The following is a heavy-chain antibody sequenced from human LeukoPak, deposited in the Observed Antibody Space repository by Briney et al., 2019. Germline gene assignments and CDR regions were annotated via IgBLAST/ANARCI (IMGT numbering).Heavy chain of an antibody. CDR1: GFTFSSYD. Sequence: GGSLRLSRAASGFTFSSYDMHWVRQATGKGLEWVSAIGTAGDTYYPGSVKGRFTISRENAKNSLYLQMNSLRAEDTAVYYCAREGITGTTFDYWGQGTLVTVSS. J-gene: IGHJ4*02. CDR3: AREGITGTTFDY. D-gene: IGHD1-7*01. CDR2: IGTAGDT. V-gene: IGHV3-13*01.